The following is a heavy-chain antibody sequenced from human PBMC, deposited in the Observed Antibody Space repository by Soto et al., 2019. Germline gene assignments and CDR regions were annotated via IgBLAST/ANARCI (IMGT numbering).Heavy chain of an antibody. CDR2: ISGSGGST. J-gene: IGHJ4*02. CDR1: GFTFSSYA. Sequence: EVQLLESGGGLVQPGGSLRLSCAASGFTFSSYAMSWVRQAPGKGLEWVSAISGSGGSTYYADSVKGRFTISRDNSKNTQYVQINSLRAEDTAVYDCATVPGSVRGYFDYWGQGTLVTVSS. CDR3: ATVPGSVRGYFDY. V-gene: IGHV3-23*01. D-gene: IGHD3-10*01.